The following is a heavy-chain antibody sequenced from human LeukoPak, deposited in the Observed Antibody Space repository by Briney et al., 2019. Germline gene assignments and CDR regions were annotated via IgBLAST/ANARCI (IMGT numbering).Heavy chain of an antibody. CDR2: INHSGST. J-gene: IGHJ5*02. CDR3: ARVGQWLTRP. D-gene: IGHD6-19*01. Sequence: SETLSLTCAVYGGSFSGYYWSWIRQPPGKGLEWIGEINHSGSTNYNPSLKSRVTISVDTSKNQFSLKLSSVTAADTAVYYCARVGQWLTRPWGQGTLVTVSS. CDR1: GGSFSGYY. V-gene: IGHV4-34*01.